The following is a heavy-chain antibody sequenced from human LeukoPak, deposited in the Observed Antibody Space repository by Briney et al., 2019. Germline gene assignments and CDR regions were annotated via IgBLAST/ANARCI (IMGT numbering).Heavy chain of an antibody. Sequence: GGSLRLSCSASGFTFSSYAMHWVRQAPGKGLEWVAVISYDGSNKYYADSVKGRFTISRDNSKNTLYLQMNSLRAEDTAVYYCAKFFTGEYVRAFDIWGQGTMVTVSS. J-gene: IGHJ3*02. CDR2: ISYDGSNK. D-gene: IGHD3-10*02. CDR3: AKFFTGEYVRAFDI. CDR1: GFTFSSYA. V-gene: IGHV3-30*18.